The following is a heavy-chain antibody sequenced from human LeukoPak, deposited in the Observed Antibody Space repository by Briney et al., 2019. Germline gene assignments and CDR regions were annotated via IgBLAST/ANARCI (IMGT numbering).Heavy chain of an antibody. V-gene: IGHV5-51*01. J-gene: IGHJ4*02. D-gene: IGHD3-10*01. CDR2: VYPGDSNT. Sequence: GESLKISCKGSGYSFTSYWIAWVRQMPRKGLEWMGIVYPGDSNTRYSPSFEGQVTISADKSMNTAYLQWSSLKASDTAMYYCARNRGDNTFDYWGQGTLVTVSS. CDR1: GYSFTSYW. CDR3: ARNRGDNTFDY.